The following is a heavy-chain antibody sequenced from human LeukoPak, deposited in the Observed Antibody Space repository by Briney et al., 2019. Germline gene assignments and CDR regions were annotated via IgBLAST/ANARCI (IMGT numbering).Heavy chain of an antibody. D-gene: IGHD2-2*01. CDR1: GFTFSSYA. Sequence: PGRSLRPSCAASGFTFSSYAMHWVRQAPGKGLEWVAVISYDGSNKYYADSVKGRFTISRDNSKNTLYLQMNSLRAEDTAVYYCARGVRYCSSTSCYFRAFDIWGQGTMVTVSS. CDR3: ARGVRYCSSTSCYFRAFDI. J-gene: IGHJ3*02. CDR2: ISYDGSNK. V-gene: IGHV3-30-3*01.